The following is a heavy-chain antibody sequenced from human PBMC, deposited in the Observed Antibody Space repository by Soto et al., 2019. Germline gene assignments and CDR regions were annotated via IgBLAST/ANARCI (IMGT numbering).Heavy chain of an antibody. V-gene: IGHV4-34*01. Sequence: SETLSLACAVYVGSFSGHSWTWIRQSPGKGLEWIGDINHSGRVNYSPSLKSRVTISLDTSKNQFSLTLSAVTAADTAMYYCSTRAYDTNGYYRFDPWGQGTLVTVSS. CDR2: INHSGRV. J-gene: IGHJ5*01. CDR1: VGSFSGHS. CDR3: STRAYDTNGYYRFDP. D-gene: IGHD3-22*01.